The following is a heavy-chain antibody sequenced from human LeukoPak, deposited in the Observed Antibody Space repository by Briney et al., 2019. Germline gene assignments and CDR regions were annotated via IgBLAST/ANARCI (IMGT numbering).Heavy chain of an antibody. CDR2: TYYRSKWYN. CDR3: ARAVAGRLDY. J-gene: IGHJ4*02. V-gene: IGHV6-1*01. CDR1: GDSVSSNNAG. Sequence: SQTLSLTCAIPGDSVSSNNAGWTWIRQSPSRGLEWLGRTYYRSKWYNDYAVSVKSRITISPDTSKNQFSLQLNSVTPEDTAVYYCARAVAGRLDYWGQRTLVTVSS. D-gene: IGHD6-19*01.